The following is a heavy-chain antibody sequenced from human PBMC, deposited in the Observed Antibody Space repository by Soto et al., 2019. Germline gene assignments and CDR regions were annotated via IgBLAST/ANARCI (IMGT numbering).Heavy chain of an antibody. CDR1: GFTFSSYA. Sequence: EVQLLESGGGLVQPGGSLRLSCAASGFTFSSYAMSWVRQAPGKGLEWVSAISGSGGSTSYADSVKGRFTISRDNSKNTLYQEMNSLRAEDTAVYYCAKDMGPLRSSSSHHYHTHFDYWGQGTLVTVSS. J-gene: IGHJ4*02. V-gene: IGHV3-23*01. CDR3: AKDMGPLRSSSSHHYHTHFDY. CDR2: ISGSGGST. D-gene: IGHD6-6*01.